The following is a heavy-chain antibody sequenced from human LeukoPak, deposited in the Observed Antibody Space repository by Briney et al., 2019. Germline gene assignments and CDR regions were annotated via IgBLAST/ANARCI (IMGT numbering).Heavy chain of an antibody. CDR2: IYYSGST. Sequence: PSETLSLTCTVSGGSISSYYWSWIRQSPGKGLEWIGYIYYSGSTNYNPSLKSRVTISVDTSKNQFSLKLSSVTAADTAVYYCARVPHYYDSSGYYTYYFDYWGQGTLVTVSS. V-gene: IGHV4-59*01. D-gene: IGHD3-22*01. CDR1: GGSISSYY. CDR3: ARVPHYYDSSGYYTYYFDY. J-gene: IGHJ4*02.